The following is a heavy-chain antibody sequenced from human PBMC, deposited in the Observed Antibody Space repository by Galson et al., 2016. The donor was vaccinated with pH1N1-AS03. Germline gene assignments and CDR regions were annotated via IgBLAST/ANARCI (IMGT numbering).Heavy chain of an antibody. D-gene: IGHD1-26*01. CDR3: ARRRGAELFFDR. CDR2: IYWDDDD. V-gene: IGHV2-5*02. Sequence: PALVKPPQTLTLTCTLSGFSISTSGIGVGWIRQPPGKALEWLAFIYWDDDDRYSPSLQSRLTIRKDTSKNQVVLTMTNMDPSDTATYFCARRRGAELFFDRWGQGTLVTVSS. CDR1: GFSISTSGIG. J-gene: IGHJ4*02.